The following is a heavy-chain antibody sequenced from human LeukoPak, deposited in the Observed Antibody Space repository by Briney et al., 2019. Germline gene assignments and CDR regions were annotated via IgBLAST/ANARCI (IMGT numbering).Heavy chain of an antibody. CDR3: AKGSYYDSSGYFY. V-gene: IGHV3-23*01. Sequence: GGSLRLSCTASGFTFGDYAMSWVRQAPGKGLEWVSAISGSGGSTYYADSVKGRFTISRDNSKNTLYLQMNSLRAEDTAVYYCAKGSYYDSSGYFYWGQGTLVTVSS. CDR1: GFTFGDYA. D-gene: IGHD3-22*01. J-gene: IGHJ4*02. CDR2: ISGSGGST.